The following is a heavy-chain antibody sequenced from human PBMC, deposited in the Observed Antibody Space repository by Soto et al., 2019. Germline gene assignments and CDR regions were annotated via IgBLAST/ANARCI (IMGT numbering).Heavy chain of an antibody. D-gene: IGHD5-12*01. CDR3: ARATMINCFDP. CDR2: IIPILGIA. V-gene: IGHV1-69*02. Sequence: GASVKVSCKASGGTFSSYTISWVRQAPGQGLEWMGRIIPILGIANYAQKFQGRVTITADKSTSTAYMELSSLRSEDTAVYYCARATMINCFDPWGQGTLVTVSS. CDR1: GGTFSSYT. J-gene: IGHJ5*02.